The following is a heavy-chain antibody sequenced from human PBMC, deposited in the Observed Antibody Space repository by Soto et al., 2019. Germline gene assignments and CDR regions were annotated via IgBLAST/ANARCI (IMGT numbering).Heavy chain of an antibody. J-gene: IGHJ4*02. V-gene: IGHV3-53*01. D-gene: IGHD3-16*01. CDR1: GFTVSSTY. Sequence: EVHLLESGGGLIPPGGSLRLSCAASGFTVSSTYMTWVRQAPGKGLEWVSIIYSGGSTFYADSVKGRFTISRDNSKNALYLQMNSLRADDTAVYYCARGAPITPGTFDYWGQGILVSVSS. CDR2: IYSGGST. CDR3: ARGAPITPGTFDY.